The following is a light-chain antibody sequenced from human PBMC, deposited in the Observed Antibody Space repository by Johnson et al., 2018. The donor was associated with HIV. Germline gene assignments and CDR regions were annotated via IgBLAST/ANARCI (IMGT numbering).Light chain of an antibody. CDR1: SSNIGNNY. V-gene: IGLV1-51*01. CDR2: DND. Sequence: QSVLTQPPSVSAAPGQKVTISCSGSSSNIGNNYVSWYQHLPVTAHKLLIYDNDQRPSGIPDRFSGSKSGTSATLGITGLQTGDQADYYGGTGESSLSAGRVFGTGTKVTV. CDR3: GTGESSLSAGRV. J-gene: IGLJ1*01.